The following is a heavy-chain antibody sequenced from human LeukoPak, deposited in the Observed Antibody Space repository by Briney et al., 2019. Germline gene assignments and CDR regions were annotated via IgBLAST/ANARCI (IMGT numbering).Heavy chain of an antibody. CDR2: ISSSDSTI. D-gene: IGHD4-23*01. CDR3: VRDYGGSSPFDY. V-gene: IGHV3-48*03. J-gene: IGHJ4*02. Sequence: GQSLRLSCAASGFTFSSYEMHWVRQAPGKGLEWVSYISSSDSTIYYADSVKGRFTISRDNAKNSLYLQMNSLRAEDTAVYYCVRDYGGSSPFDYWGQGTLVTVSS. CDR1: GFTFSSYE.